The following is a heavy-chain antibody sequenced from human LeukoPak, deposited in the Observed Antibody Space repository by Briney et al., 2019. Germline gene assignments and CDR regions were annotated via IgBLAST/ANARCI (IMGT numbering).Heavy chain of an antibody. CDR2: ISGSGGST. CDR1: GFTFSSYG. J-gene: IGHJ4*02. D-gene: IGHD3-10*01. CDR3: AKGSGSGSYYNSYFDY. Sequence: GGSLRLSCAAYGFTFSSYGMSWVRQAPGKGLEWVSAISGSGGSTYYADSVKGRFTISRDNSKNTLYLQMNSLRAEDTAVYYCAKGSGSGSYYNSYFDYWGQGTLVTVSS. V-gene: IGHV3-23*01.